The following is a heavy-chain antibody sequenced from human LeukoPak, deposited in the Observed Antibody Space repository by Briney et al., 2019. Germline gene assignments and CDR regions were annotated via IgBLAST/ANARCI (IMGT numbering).Heavy chain of an antibody. CDR3: ARCLARPQGPYYYYAMDA. Sequence: PSETLSLTCAVYGGSFSGYYWSWIRQPPGKGLEWVGEINHSGSTNYNPSLKSRVTISVDTSKNQVSLKLSSVTAADTAVYHCARCLARPQGPYYYYAMDAWGKGTTVTVSS. CDR2: INHSGST. J-gene: IGHJ6*04. V-gene: IGHV4-34*01. CDR1: GGSFSGYY.